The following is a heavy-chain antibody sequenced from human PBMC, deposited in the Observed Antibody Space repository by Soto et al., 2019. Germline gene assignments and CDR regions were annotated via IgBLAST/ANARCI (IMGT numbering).Heavy chain of an antibody. Sequence: QVQLVQSGAEVKKPGSSVKVSCKASGGTFSSYAISWVRQAPGQGLEWMGGIIPISGTANYAQKFQGRVTITADESTSTAYMELSSPRSEDTAVYYCARSQGSSTSLEIYYYYYYVLDVWGQGTTVTVSS. CDR2: IIPISGTA. V-gene: IGHV1-69*01. D-gene: IGHD2-2*01. J-gene: IGHJ6*02. CDR3: ARSQGSSTSLEIYYYYYYVLDV. CDR1: GGTFSSYA.